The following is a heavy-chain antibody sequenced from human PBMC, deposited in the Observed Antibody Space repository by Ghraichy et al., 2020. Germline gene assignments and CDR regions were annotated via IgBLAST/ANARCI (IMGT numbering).Heavy chain of an antibody. CDR2: IYTSGST. V-gene: IGHV4-61*02. CDR3: ARQNWDLRLDWYFDL. CDR1: GGSISSGSYY. Sequence: SETLSLTCTVSGGSISSGSYYWSWIRQPAGKGLEWIGRIYTSGSTNYNPSLKSRVTISVDTSKNQFSLKLSSVTAADTAVYYCARQNWDLRLDWYFDLWGRGTLVTVSS. D-gene: IGHD7-27*01. J-gene: IGHJ2*01.